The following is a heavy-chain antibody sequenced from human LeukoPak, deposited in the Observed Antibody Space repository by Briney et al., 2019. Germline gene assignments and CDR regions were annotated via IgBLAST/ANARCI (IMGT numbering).Heavy chain of an antibody. D-gene: IGHD3-10*01. CDR3: ARGSGSSAGFDF. V-gene: IGHV4-39*01. CDR1: VGSISSSSYY. Sequence: SETLSLTCTVSVGSISSSSYYWGWIRQPPGNGLEWIGSIYYTGSTYYNPSLKSRVTISVDTSKNQFSLKLTTVTAADTAVYYCARGSGSSAGFDFWGQGTLVTVSS. J-gene: IGHJ4*02. CDR2: IYYTGST.